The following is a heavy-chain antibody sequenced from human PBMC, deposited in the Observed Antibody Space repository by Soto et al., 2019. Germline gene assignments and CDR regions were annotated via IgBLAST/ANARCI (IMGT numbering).Heavy chain of an antibody. CDR2: INHSGVH. D-gene: IGHD2-21*02. CDR1: GASFSGNF. CDR3: STWVVATDTDY. J-gene: IGHJ4*02. Sequence: SETLSLTCAVSGASFSGNFWGWIRQPPGMGLEWIGEINHSGVHKYNPSLKSRVTISVDTSKNQLSLKLTSVTAAATAVYYCSTWVVATDTDYWGQGTQVTVS. V-gene: IGHV4-34*01.